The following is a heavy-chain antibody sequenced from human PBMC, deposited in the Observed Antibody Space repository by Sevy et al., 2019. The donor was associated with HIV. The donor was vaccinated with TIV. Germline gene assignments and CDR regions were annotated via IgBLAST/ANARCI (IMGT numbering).Heavy chain of an antibody. CDR1: GFTFRRYA. CDR3: ARDGGGDYFDY. J-gene: IGHJ4*02. D-gene: IGHD2-15*01. V-gene: IGHV3-30*04. Sequence: GGSLRLSCAASGFTFRRYAMHWVRQAPGKGLEWVTVISYDGSNEYYIDSVKGRFTISRDNSKNILYLQMNSLGPEDTAVYYCARDGGGDYFDYWGQGTLVTVSS. CDR2: ISYDGSNE.